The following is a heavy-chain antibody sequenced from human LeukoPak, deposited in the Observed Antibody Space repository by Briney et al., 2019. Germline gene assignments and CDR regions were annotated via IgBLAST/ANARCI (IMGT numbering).Heavy chain of an antibody. CDR1: GFNFSSYS. J-gene: IGHJ4*02. Sequence: KPGGSLRLSCAASGFNFSSYSMNWVRQAPGKGLEWVSSISSSSSYIYYADSVKGRFTISRDNAKNSLYLQMNSLRAEDTAVYYCARDLQAYFDSSGYPFDYWGQGTLVTVSS. V-gene: IGHV3-21*01. CDR3: ARDLQAYFDSSGYPFDY. CDR2: ISSSSSYI. D-gene: IGHD3-22*01.